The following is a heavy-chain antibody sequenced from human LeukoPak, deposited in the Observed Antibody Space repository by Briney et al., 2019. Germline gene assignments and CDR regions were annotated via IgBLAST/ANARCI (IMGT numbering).Heavy chain of an antibody. D-gene: IGHD5/OR15-5a*01. CDR3: ARRTPLRNWFDP. V-gene: IGHV4-34*01. Sequence: PSETLSLTCAVYGGSFSGYYWSWIRQPPGKGLAWIGEINHSGSTNYNPSLKSRVTISVDTSKNQFSLKLSSVTAADTGVYYCARRTPLRNWFDPWGQGNLVTVSS. CDR1: GGSFSGYY. CDR2: INHSGST. J-gene: IGHJ5*02.